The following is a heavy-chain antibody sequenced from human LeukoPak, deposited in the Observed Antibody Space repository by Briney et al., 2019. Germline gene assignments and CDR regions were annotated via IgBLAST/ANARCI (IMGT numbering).Heavy chain of an antibody. V-gene: IGHV3-48*03. CDR1: GFTFSSYE. J-gene: IGHJ4*02. D-gene: IGHD2-2*01. Sequence: GGSLRLSCAASGFTFSSYEMNWVRQAPGKGLGWVSYISSSGGSIYYADSVKGRFTISRDNAKNSLYLQMNSLRAEDTATYYCASRDCSSTSCYPEMWGQGTLVTVSS. CDR3: ASRDCSSTSCYPEM. CDR2: ISSSGGSI.